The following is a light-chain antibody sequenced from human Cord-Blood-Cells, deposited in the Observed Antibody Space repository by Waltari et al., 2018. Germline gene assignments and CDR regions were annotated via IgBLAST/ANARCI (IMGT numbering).Light chain of an antibody. J-gene: IGKJ2*01. CDR2: DAS. Sequence: DIQMTQSPSTLSASVGDRVTITCRASQSISSWLAWYQQKPGKAPKLLIYDASSLESGVPSRFSGRGSGTEFTLTISSLQPDDFATYYCQQYNRYANTFGQGTKREIK. CDR3: QQYNRYANT. V-gene: IGKV1-5*01. CDR1: QSISSW.